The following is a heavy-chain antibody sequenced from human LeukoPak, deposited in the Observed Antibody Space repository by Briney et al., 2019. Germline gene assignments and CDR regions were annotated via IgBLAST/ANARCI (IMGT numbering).Heavy chain of an antibody. CDR3: GRDLVAVTDGDYYYYGMDV. J-gene: IGHJ6*02. CDR1: GFTFGDYA. D-gene: IGHD2-15*01. CDR2: IRSKVFGGTR. V-gene: IGHV3-49*04. Sequence: GGSRRLSCSASGFTFGDYAMSWVRQAPGRGLEWVGFIRSKVFGGTREYAASVKGRFSISRDDSKSIAYLQMNSLQTEDTAVYYCGRDLVAVTDGDYYYYGMDVWGQGTTVTVPS.